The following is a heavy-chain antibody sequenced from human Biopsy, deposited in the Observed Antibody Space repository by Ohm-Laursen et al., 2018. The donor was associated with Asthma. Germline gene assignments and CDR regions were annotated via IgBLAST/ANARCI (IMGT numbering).Heavy chain of an antibody. CDR1: GGSISSNFYY. Sequence: SDTLSLTCAVSGGSISSNFYYWGWIRQPPGKGLEWIGNIYKSGQVYYNLSLKSRVTISVDTSKNQFSLQLRSVTAADTAVYYCARQILVAAEGSFDMWGQGTMVIVSS. D-gene: IGHD1-26*01. CDR3: ARQILVAAEGSFDM. J-gene: IGHJ3*02. CDR2: IYKSGQV. V-gene: IGHV4-39*01.